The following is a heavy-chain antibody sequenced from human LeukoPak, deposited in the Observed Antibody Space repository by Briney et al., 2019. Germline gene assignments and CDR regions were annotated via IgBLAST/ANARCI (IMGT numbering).Heavy chain of an antibody. CDR3: AKKIDSGSYPLDY. Sequence: PGGSLRLSCTVSGFTVSSNSMSWVRQAPGKGLEWVSVISGSGETTFYADSVRGRFTISRDNSKSTLYLQMTSLRAEDTGVYYCAKKIDSGSYPLDYWGQGTLVTISS. V-gene: IGHV3-23*01. CDR2: ISGSGETT. D-gene: IGHD3-10*01. CDR1: GFTVSSNS. J-gene: IGHJ4*02.